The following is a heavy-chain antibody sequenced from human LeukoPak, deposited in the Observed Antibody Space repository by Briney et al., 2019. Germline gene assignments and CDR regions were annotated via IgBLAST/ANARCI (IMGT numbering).Heavy chain of an antibody. V-gene: IGHV3-53*01. CDR1: GFTVSSNY. D-gene: IGHD2-15*01. CDR2: IYSGGST. CDR3: ARDRGYCSGGSCYSGDY. J-gene: IGHJ4*02. Sequence: AGGSLRLSCAASGFTVSSNYMSWVRQAPGKGLEWVSVIYSGGSTYYADSVKGRFTISRDNSKNTLYFQMNSLRAEDTAVYYCARDRGYCSGGSCYSGDYWGQGTLVTVSS.